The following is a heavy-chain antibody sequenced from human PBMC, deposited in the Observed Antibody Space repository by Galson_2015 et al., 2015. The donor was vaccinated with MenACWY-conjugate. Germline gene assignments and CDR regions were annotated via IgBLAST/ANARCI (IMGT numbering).Heavy chain of an antibody. CDR3: ARGGWQYSFDY. J-gene: IGHJ4*02. CDR2: ISSSSSDT. CDR1: GFTFSDYY. D-gene: IGHD3-22*01. Sequence: SLRLSCAASGFTFSDYYVSWIRQAPGKGLEWVSYISSSSSDTNYADSMKGRFTISRDNAKNSLNLQMNSLRAEDTAVYYCARGGWQYSFDYWGQGTLVTVSS. V-gene: IGHV3-11*06.